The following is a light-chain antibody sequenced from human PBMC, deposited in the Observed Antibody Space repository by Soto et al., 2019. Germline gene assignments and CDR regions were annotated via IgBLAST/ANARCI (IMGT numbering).Light chain of an antibody. CDR3: QQLNSYPVT. V-gene: IGKV1-9*01. CDR1: QGISSY. CDR2: AAS. Sequence: DIQLTQSPSFLSASVGDRVTITCRASQGISSYLAWYQQKPGKAPKLLIYAASTLQSGVPSRFSGSGSGTEFTLTISSLQPEDFATYYCQQLNSYPVTFGPGTKVHIK. J-gene: IGKJ3*01.